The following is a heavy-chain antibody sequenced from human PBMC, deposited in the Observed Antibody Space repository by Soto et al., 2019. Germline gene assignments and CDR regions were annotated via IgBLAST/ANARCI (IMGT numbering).Heavy chain of an antibody. V-gene: IGHV3-23*01. Sequence: SLRLSCAASGFTFSSYAMSWVRQAPGKGLEWVSAISGSGGSTYYADSVKGRFTISRDNSKNTLYLQMNSLRAEDTAVYYCAKASSYSRLTFDYWGQGTLVTVSS. J-gene: IGHJ4*02. CDR3: AKASSYSRLTFDY. CDR1: GFTFSSYA. D-gene: IGHD3-22*01. CDR2: ISGSGGST.